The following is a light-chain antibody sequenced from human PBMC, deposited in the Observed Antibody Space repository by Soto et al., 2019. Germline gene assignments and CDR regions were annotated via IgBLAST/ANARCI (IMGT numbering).Light chain of an antibody. Sequence: DIQMSQSPSTLSASVGDRVTITCRANRSLTRWLAWYQQKPGRAPKLLIYETSILQSGVPSRFSGSGSGTDFTLTISGVQPDDIATYYWQQYSTFWTFGQGTRVEVK. J-gene: IGKJ1*01. V-gene: IGKV1-5*03. CDR1: RSLTRW. CDR3: QQYSTFWT. CDR2: ETS.